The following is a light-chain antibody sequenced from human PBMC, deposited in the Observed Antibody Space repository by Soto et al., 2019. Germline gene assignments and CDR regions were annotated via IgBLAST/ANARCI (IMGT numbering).Light chain of an antibody. V-gene: IGKV3-15*01. CDR1: PSVGTN. J-gene: IGKJ5*01. CDR3: QQRSNWHPIT. Sequence: VVTRCHATLSVSPGERATLSCRASPSVGTNLAWYQQKPAQAPRHLLYGASTRATGSPPRFSGSGCGTDFSLTISSLQPEDYSVYYCQQRSNWHPITFGQGTRLEIK. CDR2: GAS.